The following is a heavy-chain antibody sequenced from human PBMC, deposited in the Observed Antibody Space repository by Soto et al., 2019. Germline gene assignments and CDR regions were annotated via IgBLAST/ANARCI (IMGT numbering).Heavy chain of an antibody. CDR2: IAYDGSNK. Sequence: GGSLRLSCVASGFTFSSYGMHWVRQAPGKGLEWVAVIAYDGSNKYYADSVKGRFTISRDNSKNTLYLQMNSLRAEDTAVYYCASEYCSGGSCYYYGMDVWGQGTTVTVSS. V-gene: IGHV3-30*03. CDR1: GFTFSSYG. D-gene: IGHD2-15*01. J-gene: IGHJ6*02. CDR3: ASEYCSGGSCYYYGMDV.